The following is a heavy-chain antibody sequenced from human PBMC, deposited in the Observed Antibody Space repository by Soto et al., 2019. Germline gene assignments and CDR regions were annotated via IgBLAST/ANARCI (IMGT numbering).Heavy chain of an antibody. V-gene: IGHV3-21*01. CDR2: ISSSSSYI. CDR1: GFTFSSYS. D-gene: IGHD1-1*01. CDR3: ARVLLSWNPPLYGMDV. J-gene: IGHJ6*02. Sequence: EVQLVESGGGLVKPGGSLRLSCAASGFTFSSYSMNWVRQAPGKGLEWVSSISSSSSYIYYADSVKGRFTISRDNDKNSLYLQMNRLRAEDTAVYYCARVLLSWNPPLYGMDVWGQGTTVTVSS.